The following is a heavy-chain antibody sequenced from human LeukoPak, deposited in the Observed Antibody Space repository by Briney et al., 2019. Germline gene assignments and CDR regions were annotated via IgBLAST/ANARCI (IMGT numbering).Heavy chain of an antibody. CDR3: ARGPRRERPRNWFDP. CDR1: GGSFSGYY. J-gene: IGHJ5*02. CDR2: INHDGST. V-gene: IGHV4-34*01. D-gene: IGHD6-6*01. Sequence: SETLSLTCAVYGGSFSGYYWNWIRQPPGKGLEWIGEINHDGSTNYNPSLKSRVTISVDTSKNQFSLKVSSVTAADTAVYYCARGPRRERPRNWFDPWGQGTLVTVSS.